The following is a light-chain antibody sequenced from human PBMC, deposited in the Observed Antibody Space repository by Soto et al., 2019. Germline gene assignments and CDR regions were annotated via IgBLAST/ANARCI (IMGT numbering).Light chain of an antibody. Sequence: EIVLTQSPATLSLSPGERATLSRRASQSVSSYLAWYQQKPGQTPRLLIYDASNRATGIPARFSGSGSGTEFTLTISSLEPEDFAVYYCQQRSSWPRTFGQGTKLEIK. CDR3: QQRSSWPRT. V-gene: IGKV3-11*01. CDR2: DAS. CDR1: QSVSSY. J-gene: IGKJ2*01.